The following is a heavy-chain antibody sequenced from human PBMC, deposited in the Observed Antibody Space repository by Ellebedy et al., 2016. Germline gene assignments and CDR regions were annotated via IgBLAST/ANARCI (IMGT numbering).Heavy chain of an antibody. CDR2: IWYGESDK. Sequence: GGSLRLSXAASGFTFSNYAMHWVRQAPGKGLEWVAAIWYGESDKYYADSVKGRFTISRDNGKNSLFLQMNSLRAEDTAVYFCAREIRTSHSAMDVWGQGATVIVSS. D-gene: IGHD1/OR15-1a*01. CDR1: GFTFSNYA. J-gene: IGHJ6*02. CDR3: AREIRTSHSAMDV. V-gene: IGHV3-33*01.